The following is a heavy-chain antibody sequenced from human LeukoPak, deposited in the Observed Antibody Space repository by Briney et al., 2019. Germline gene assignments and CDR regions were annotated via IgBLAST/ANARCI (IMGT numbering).Heavy chain of an antibody. V-gene: IGHV4-39*01. CDR3: ARRTIVATIDY. CDR2: IYYSGST. CDR1: GASISSSSYY. D-gene: IGHD5-12*01. Sequence: SETLSLTCTVSGASISSSSYYWAWILQPPGKGLEWIGSIYYSGSTYYNPSLKSRVTISVDMSTNQFSLKLSSVTAADTAIYYCARRTIVATIDYWGQGTLVTVSS. J-gene: IGHJ4*02.